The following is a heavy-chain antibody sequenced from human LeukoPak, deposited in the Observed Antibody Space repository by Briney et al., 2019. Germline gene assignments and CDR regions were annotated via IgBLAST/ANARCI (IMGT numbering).Heavy chain of an antibody. CDR1: GGTFSSYA. CDR2: ITPILGIA. CDR3: ASPRGLDYGGNYLLDY. J-gene: IGHJ4*02. V-gene: IGHV1-69*04. Sequence: ASVKVSCKASGGTFSSYAISWVRQAPGQGLEWMGRITPILGIANYAQKFQGRVTITADKSTSTAYMELSSLRSEDTAVYYCASPRGLDYGGNYLLDYWGQGTLVTVSS. D-gene: IGHD4-23*01.